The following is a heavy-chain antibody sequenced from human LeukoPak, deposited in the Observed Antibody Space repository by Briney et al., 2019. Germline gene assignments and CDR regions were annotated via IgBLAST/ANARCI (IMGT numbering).Heavy chain of an antibody. CDR2: MNPNSGNT. CDR3: AVFPSEAYYYYYYMDV. D-gene: IGHD3-10*01. V-gene: IGHV1-8*01. CDR1: GYTFTSYD. J-gene: IGHJ6*03. Sequence: GASVKVSCKASGYTFTSYDINWVRQATGQGLEWMGWMNPNSGNTGYAQKFRGRVTMTRNTSISTAYMELSSLRSEDTAVYYCAVFPSEAYYYYYYMDVWGKGTTVTVSS.